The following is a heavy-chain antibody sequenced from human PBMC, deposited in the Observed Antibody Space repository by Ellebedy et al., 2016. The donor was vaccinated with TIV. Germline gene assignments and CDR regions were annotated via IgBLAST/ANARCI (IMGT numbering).Heavy chain of an antibody. V-gene: IGHV3-23*01. Sequence: GESLKISCAASGFTFSSYAMSWVRQAPGKGLEWVSAISGSGGSTYYADSVKGRFTISRDNSKNTLYLQMNSLSAEDTAVYYCAKGRDTAMLTGLFDYWGQGTLVTVSS. CDR1: GFTFSSYA. J-gene: IGHJ4*02. D-gene: IGHD5-18*01. CDR3: AKGRDTAMLTGLFDY. CDR2: ISGSGGST.